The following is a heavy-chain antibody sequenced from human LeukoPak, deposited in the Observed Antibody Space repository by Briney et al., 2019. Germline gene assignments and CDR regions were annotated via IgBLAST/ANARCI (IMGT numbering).Heavy chain of an antibody. CDR2: ISGGGHST. V-gene: IGHV3-23*01. CDR3: ARGTLLGSTHWFDP. Sequence: GGSLRLSCAASGFTFSSYAMSWVRQAPGKGLDWVSTISGGGHSTNYADSVKGRFTISRDNSKNTLFLQMNSLRAEDTALYYCARGTLLGSTHWFDPWGQGTLVTVSS. CDR1: GFTFSSYA. J-gene: IGHJ5*02. D-gene: IGHD2-15*01.